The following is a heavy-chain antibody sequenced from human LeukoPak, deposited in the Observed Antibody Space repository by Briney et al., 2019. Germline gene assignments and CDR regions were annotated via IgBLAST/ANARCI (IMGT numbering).Heavy chain of an antibody. CDR3: ARELPPLEKYYFDY. Sequence: QPGGSLRLSCSASGFTFSNNAMHWVRRAPGRGLEYVSGISGDGGSTYYPDSVKGRFTISRDNSKNTLSLQMNSLRAEDTAVYYCARELPPLEKYYFDYWGQGTLVTVSS. V-gene: IGHV3-64*04. CDR1: GFTFSNNA. J-gene: IGHJ4*02. CDR2: ISGDGGST. D-gene: IGHD3-3*01.